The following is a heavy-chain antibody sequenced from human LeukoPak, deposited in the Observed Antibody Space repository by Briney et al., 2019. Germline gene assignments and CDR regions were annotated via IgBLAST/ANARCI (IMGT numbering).Heavy chain of an antibody. CDR2: IYNSGGT. CDR3: ARYRGNSNGGFDP. V-gene: IGHV4-59*01. CDR1: GGSISSYY. Sequence: PSETLSLTCTVSGGSISSYYWSWLRQPPGKGLEWIGNIYNSGGTNYNPSLKSRVTTSVDTSKNQFSLKLTSVTAADTAVYYCARYRGNSNGGFDPWGQGTLVTVSS. J-gene: IGHJ5*02. D-gene: IGHD4-23*01.